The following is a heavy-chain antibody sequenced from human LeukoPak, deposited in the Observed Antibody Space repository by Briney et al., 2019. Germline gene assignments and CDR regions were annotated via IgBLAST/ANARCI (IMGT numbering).Heavy chain of an antibody. CDR2: IKEDESEI. D-gene: IGHD5-18*01. J-gene: IGHJ4*02. CDR3: ARILTYSYGLDY. V-gene: IGHV3-7*01. Sequence: PGGSLRLSCAASGFSFSSSWMTWVRQAPGKGLEWVANIKEDESEIYHVDSVKGRFTASRDNAKNSLYLQMNSLRAEDTAVYYCARILTYSYGLDYWGQGILVTVSS. CDR1: GFSFSSSW.